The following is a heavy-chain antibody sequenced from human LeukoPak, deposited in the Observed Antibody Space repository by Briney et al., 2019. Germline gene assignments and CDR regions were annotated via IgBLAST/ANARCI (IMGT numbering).Heavy chain of an antibody. D-gene: IGHD4-11*01. J-gene: IGHJ5*02. CDR2: VIPIFGTA. CDR1: GYTFTSYA. CDR3: ARTTRRGNWFDP. Sequence: GASVKVSCKASGYTFTSYAMNWVRQAPGQGLEWMGGVIPIFGTANYAQKFQGRVTITTDESTSTAYMELSSLRSEDTAVYYCARTTRRGNWFDPWGQGTLVTVSS. V-gene: IGHV1-69*05.